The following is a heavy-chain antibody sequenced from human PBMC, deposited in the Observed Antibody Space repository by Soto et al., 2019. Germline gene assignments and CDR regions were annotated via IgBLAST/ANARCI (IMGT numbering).Heavy chain of an antibody. CDR2: IYYSGST. D-gene: IGHD4-17*01. Sequence: SETLSLTCTVSGGSISSGGYYWSWIRQHPGKGLEWIGYIYYSGSTYYNPSLKSRVTISVDTSKNQFSLKLSSVTAADTAVYYCARSGIVDYGLTPAFDYWGQGTLVTSPQ. V-gene: IGHV4-31*03. CDR3: ARSGIVDYGLTPAFDY. J-gene: IGHJ4*02. CDR1: GGSISSGGYY.